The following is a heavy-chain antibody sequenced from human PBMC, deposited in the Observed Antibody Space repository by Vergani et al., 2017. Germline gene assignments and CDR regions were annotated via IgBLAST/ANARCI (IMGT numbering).Heavy chain of an antibody. J-gene: IGHJ5*02. D-gene: IGHD6-13*01. V-gene: IGHV3-53*04. CDR3: AREPFSSSWYLGQLGNNNWFDP. Sequence: EVQLVESGGGLVQPGGSLRLSCAASGFTVSSNYMSWVRQAPGKGLEWVSVIYSGGSSYYADSVKGRFTISRHNSKKTLYLQMNSLRAEDTAVYYCAREPFSSSWYLGQLGNNNWFDPWGQGTLVTVSS. CDR1: GFTVSSNY. CDR2: IYSGGSS.